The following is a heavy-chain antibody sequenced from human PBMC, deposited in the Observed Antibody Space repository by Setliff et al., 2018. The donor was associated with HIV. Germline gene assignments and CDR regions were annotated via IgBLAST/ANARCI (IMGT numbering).Heavy chain of an antibody. V-gene: IGHV1-18*04. CDR3: ATGGGQSFDY. CDR2: TYLGAT. CDR1: GYTFTSYG. Sequence: ASVKVSCKTSGYTFTSYGMNWIRQAPGQGLEWMGWTYLGATNYAQRFRGRFTVTTDTSTSTAYMELRGLSPDDTALYFCATGGGQSFDYWGQGTLVTVSS. J-gene: IGHJ4*02. D-gene: IGHD1-26*01.